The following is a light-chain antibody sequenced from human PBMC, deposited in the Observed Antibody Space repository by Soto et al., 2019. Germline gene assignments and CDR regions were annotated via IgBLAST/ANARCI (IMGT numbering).Light chain of an antibody. Sequence: DIQMTQSPSTLSASVGDRVIITCQASQSLSRWLAWYQQKPGKAPKLLIYKASTLESGVPSRFSGSGSGTEFTLTISSLQPDDFATYYCQHYSNYPLTFGGGTKVDI. CDR2: KAS. CDR1: QSLSRW. CDR3: QHYSNYPLT. V-gene: IGKV1-5*03. J-gene: IGKJ4*01.